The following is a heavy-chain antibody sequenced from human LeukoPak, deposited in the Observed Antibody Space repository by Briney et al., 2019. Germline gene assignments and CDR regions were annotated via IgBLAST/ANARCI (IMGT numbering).Heavy chain of an antibody. CDR1: GGSISSYY. D-gene: IGHD4-23*01. CDR2: IYYSGST. J-gene: IGHJ4*02. V-gene: IGHV4-59*12. CDR3: ARDDDGGNSLLGY. Sequence: PSETLSLTCTVSGGSISSYYWSWIRQPPGKGLEWIGYIYYSGSTNYNPSLKSRVTISVDTSKNQFSLKLTSVTAADTAVYYCARDDDGGNSLLGYWGQGTLVTVSS.